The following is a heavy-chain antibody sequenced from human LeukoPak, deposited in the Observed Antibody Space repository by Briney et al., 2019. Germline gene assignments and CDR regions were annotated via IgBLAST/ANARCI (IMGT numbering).Heavy chain of an antibody. V-gene: IGHV3-30-3*01. D-gene: IGHD5-12*01. Sequence: SGGSLRLSCAASGFTFSRYAMHWVRQAPGKGLEWVAVISYDGSNEYYADSVKGRFTISRDNAKNSLYLQMNTLRAEDTAVYYCAQGGATISDYWGQGTLVTVSS. CDR3: AQGGATISDY. J-gene: IGHJ4*02. CDR1: GFTFSRYA. CDR2: ISYDGSNE.